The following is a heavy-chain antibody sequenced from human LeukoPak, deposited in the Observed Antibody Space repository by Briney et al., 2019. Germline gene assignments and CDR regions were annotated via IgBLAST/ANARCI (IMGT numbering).Heavy chain of an antibody. D-gene: IGHD2-15*01. V-gene: IGHV1-2*02. Sequence: ASVKVSCKASGYTFTGYYMHWVRQAPGQGLEWTGWINPNSGGTNYAQKFQGRVTMTRDTSISTAYMELSRLRSDDAAVYYCASGYCSGGSCYPFDYWGQGTLVTVSS. J-gene: IGHJ4*02. CDR2: INPNSGGT. CDR1: GYTFTGYY. CDR3: ASGYCSGGSCYPFDY.